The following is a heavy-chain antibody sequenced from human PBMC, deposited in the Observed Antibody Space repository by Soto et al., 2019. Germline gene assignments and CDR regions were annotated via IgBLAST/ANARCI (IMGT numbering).Heavy chain of an antibody. D-gene: IGHD2-15*01. CDR3: ARGIATGQLDP. J-gene: IGHJ5*02. V-gene: IGHV1-3*01. CDR2: INPGNGNT. CDR1: GYSFTRYT. Sequence: ASVKVSCKASGYSFTRYTLNWVRQAPGQRLERMGWINPGNGNTKSSQKFQDRVIITRDTSASTAYMDLSSLRSEDTAVYYCARGIATGQLDPWGQGTLVTVSS.